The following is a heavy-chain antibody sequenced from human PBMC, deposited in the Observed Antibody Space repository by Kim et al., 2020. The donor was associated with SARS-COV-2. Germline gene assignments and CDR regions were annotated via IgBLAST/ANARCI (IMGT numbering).Heavy chain of an antibody. Sequence: ADSGKRRLTISRDNAKNSLYRQRNSLRAEDRAVYYCARWEIEYSSSSLDYWGQGTLVTVSS. J-gene: IGHJ4*02. D-gene: IGHD6-6*01. V-gene: IGHV3-21*01. CDR3: ARWEIEYSSSSLDY.